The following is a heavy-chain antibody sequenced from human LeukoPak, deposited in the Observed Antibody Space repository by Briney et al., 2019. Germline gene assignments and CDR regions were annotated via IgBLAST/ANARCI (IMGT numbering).Heavy chain of an antibody. Sequence: GGSLRLSCAASGLTFNIYDMRWVRQAPGKGLEWVSVISAGGGTKDYADSVKGRFSISRDNSKNTLFLQMNSLRAEDSAIYYCAKDQEGYHRPIDYWGQGTLVTVSS. J-gene: IGHJ4*02. D-gene: IGHD5-24*01. CDR3: AKDQEGYHRPIDY. CDR2: ISAGGGTK. CDR1: GLTFNIYD. V-gene: IGHV3-23*01.